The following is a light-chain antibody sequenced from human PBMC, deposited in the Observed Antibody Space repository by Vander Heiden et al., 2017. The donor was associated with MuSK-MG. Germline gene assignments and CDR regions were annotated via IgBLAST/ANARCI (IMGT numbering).Light chain of an antibody. J-gene: IGLJ2*01. CDR1: SSDVGGYNY. V-gene: IGLV2-8*01. Sequence: QSALTQPPSASGSPGQSVTISCTGTSSDVGGYNYVSWYQQHPGKAPKRMMYEVSKRPSGVPDRFSGSKSGNTDSLTVSGLQAEDEADYYCSSYAGSNKLVFGGGTKLTVL. CDR3: SSYAGSNKLV. CDR2: EVS.